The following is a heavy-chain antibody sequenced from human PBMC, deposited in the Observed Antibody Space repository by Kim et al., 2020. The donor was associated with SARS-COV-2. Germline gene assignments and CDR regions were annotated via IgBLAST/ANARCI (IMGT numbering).Heavy chain of an antibody. CDR2: IIPIFGTA. CDR1: GGTFSSYA. D-gene: IGHD2-21*02. V-gene: IGHV1-69*13. J-gene: IGHJ4*02. CDR3: ASTDCGGDCPVPYYFDY. Sequence: SVKVSCKASGGTFSSYAISWVRQAPGQGLEWMGGIIPIFGTANYAQKFQGRVTITADESTSTAYMELSSLRSEDTAVYYCASTDCGGDCPVPYYFDYWGQGTLVTVSS.